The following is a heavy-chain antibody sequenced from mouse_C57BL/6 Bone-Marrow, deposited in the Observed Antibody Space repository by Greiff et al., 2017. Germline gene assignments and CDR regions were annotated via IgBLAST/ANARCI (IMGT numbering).Heavy chain of an antibody. V-gene: IGHV1-50*01. Sequence: QVQLQQPGAELVKPGASVKLSCKASGYTFTSYWMQWVKQRPGQGLEWIGEIDPSDSYTNYNQKFKGKATLTVDTSSSTAYMQLSSLTSEDSAVYYCARGRTWFAYWGRGTRVTVSA. CDR2: IDPSDSYT. CDR1: GYTFTSYW. J-gene: IGHJ3*01. CDR3: ARGRTWFAY.